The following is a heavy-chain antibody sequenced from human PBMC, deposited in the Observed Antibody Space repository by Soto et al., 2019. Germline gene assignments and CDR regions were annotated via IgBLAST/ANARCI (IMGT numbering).Heavy chain of an antibody. J-gene: IGHJ6*02. Sequence: PGDCQKVSWEGSGYSFTRYCSSWARQKTGKGLEWMGRIDPSDSYTNYSPSFQGHVTISADKSISTAYLQWSSLKASDTAMYYCAMRAGYSSSWYKSAPRSGMDVWGQGTTVTVSS. CDR1: GYSFTRYC. D-gene: IGHD6-13*01. CDR2: IDPSDSYT. CDR3: AMRAGYSSSWYKSAPRSGMDV. V-gene: IGHV5-10-1*01.